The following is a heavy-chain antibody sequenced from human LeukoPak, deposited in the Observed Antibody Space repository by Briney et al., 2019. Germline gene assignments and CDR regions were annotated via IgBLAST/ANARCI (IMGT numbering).Heavy chain of an antibody. CDR1: GGTFISYA. Sequence: ASVKVSCKASGGTFISYAIRWVRQAPGQGLEWMGRIIPIFGTANYAQKFQGRVTITTDESTSTAYMELSSLRSEDTAVYYCAVTRTGSVTTFDYWGQGTLVTVSS. D-gene: IGHD4-17*01. V-gene: IGHV1-69*05. CDR3: AVTRTGSVTTFDY. CDR2: IIPIFGTA. J-gene: IGHJ4*02.